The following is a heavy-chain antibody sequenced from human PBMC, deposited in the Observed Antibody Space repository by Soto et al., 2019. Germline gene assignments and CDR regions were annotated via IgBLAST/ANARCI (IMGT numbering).Heavy chain of an antibody. CDR3: AREYYYGSGSYYTLHNYYYYGMDV. CDR2: IWYDGSNK. V-gene: IGHV3-33*01. J-gene: IGHJ6*02. Sequence: PGGSLRLSCAASGFTFSSYGMHWVRQAPGKGLKRVEVIWYDGSNKYYEDSVKGRFTISRDNSKNTLYLQMNSLRAEDTAVYYCAREYYYGSGSYYTLHNYYYYGMDVWGQGTTVTVSS. CDR1: GFTFSSYG. D-gene: IGHD3-10*01.